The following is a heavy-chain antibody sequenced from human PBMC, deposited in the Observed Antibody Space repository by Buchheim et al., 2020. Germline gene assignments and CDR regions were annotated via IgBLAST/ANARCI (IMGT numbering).Heavy chain of an antibody. CDR2: IFSDGSST. J-gene: IGHJ4*02. CDR3: AYWKRDSGYVSAY. V-gene: IGHV3-74*01. CDR1: GFTFSSYW. Sequence: EVRLVESGGGLVQPGESLRLSCAASGFTFSSYWMNWVRQAPGKGLVWVSRIFSDGSSTSYADSVKGRFTISRDNAKNTVYLQMNSLRAEDTAVYYCAYWKRDSGYVSAYGGKGTL. D-gene: IGHD3-22*01.